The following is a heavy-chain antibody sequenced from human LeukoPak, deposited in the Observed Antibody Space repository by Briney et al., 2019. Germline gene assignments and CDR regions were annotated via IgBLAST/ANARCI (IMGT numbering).Heavy chain of an antibody. V-gene: IGHV3-48*04. CDR1: GFTFSSYS. D-gene: IGHD6-6*01. Sequence: PGGSLRLSCAASGFTFSSYSMNWVRQAPGKGLEWVSYISSSSTIYYADSVKGRFTISRDNAKNSLYLQMNSLRAEDTAVYYCARATTYSSSPIDYWGQGTLVTVSS. J-gene: IGHJ4*02. CDR3: ARATTYSSSPIDY. CDR2: ISSSSTI.